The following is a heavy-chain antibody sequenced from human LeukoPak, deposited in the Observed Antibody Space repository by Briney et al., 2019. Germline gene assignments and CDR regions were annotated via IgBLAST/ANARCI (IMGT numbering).Heavy chain of an antibody. CDR2: ISWNSGSI. CDR3: AKDLRQDIVVVPAAIGFDY. J-gene: IGHJ4*02. D-gene: IGHD2-2*02. CDR1: GFTFDDYA. Sequence: GGSLRLSCAASGFTFDDYAMHWVRQAPGKGLEWVSGISWNSGSIGYADSVKGRFTISRDNAKNSLYLQMNSLRAEDTALYYCAKDLRQDIVVVPAAIGFDYWGQGTLVTASS. V-gene: IGHV3-9*01.